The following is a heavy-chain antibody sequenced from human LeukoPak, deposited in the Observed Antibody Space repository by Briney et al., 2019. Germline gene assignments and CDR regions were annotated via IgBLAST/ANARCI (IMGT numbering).Heavy chain of an antibody. CDR3: AKGVVAATNAAYYGMDV. CDR1: GFTFTNYC. V-gene: IGHV3-30*18. J-gene: IGHJ6*02. D-gene: IGHD2-15*01. Sequence: PAGSLRLSCPAAGFTFTNYCMQWVRQAPGEGLEWVAFISYDESDKYYADSVKGRFTISRDTSKNTLYLQMNSLSTEDTAVYYCAKGVVAATNAAYYGMDVWGQGTTVTVSS. CDR2: ISYDESDK.